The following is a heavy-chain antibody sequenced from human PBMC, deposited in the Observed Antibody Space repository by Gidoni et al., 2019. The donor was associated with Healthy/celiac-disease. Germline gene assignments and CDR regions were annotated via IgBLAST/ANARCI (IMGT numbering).Heavy chain of an antibody. D-gene: IGHD4-17*01. CDR3: TTPHATVVTLGWLDP. J-gene: IGHJ5*02. V-gene: IGHV3-15*01. CDR2: IQSKTDGGTT. Sequence: EVQLVEPGGGLVKPGGSLRLSCAASGFTFSNAWVSCVRQAQGNGLEWVGRIQSKTDGGTTDYAATGKGRCTISRDDAKNTMYLQMNSLKTEDTDVYYCTTPHATVVTLGWLDPWGQGTLVTVSS. CDR1: GFTFSNAW.